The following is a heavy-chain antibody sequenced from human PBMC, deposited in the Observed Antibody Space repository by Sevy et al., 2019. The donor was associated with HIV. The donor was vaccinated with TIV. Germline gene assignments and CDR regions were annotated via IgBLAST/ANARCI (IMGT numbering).Heavy chain of an antibody. CDR2: ISSSSSTI. V-gene: IGHV3-48*02. D-gene: IGHD3-10*01. J-gene: IGHJ3*02. CDR1: GFTFSSYS. CDR3: AGRNYGSGIFAFDI. Sequence: GGSLRLSCAASGFTFSSYSMNWVRQAPGKGLEWVSYISSSSSTIYYEDSVNGRFTSSRDNAKNSLYLQMNSLRDEDTAVYYWAGRNYGSGIFAFDIWGQGTMVTVSS.